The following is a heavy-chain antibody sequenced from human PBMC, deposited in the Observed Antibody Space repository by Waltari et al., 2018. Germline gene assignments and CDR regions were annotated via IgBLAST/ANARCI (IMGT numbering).Heavy chain of an antibody. Sequence: EVQLVESGGGLVQPGGSLRLPGAASGCTFSSFWMSWVRQAPGKGLECVANIKQDGSEKYYVDSVKGRFTISRDNAKNSLYLQMNSLRAEDTAVYYCARVAQQWELRAFDIWGQGTMVTVSS. CDR3: ARVAQQWELRAFDI. V-gene: IGHV3-7*01. CDR1: GCTFSSFW. CDR2: IKQDGSEK. J-gene: IGHJ3*02. D-gene: IGHD1-26*01.